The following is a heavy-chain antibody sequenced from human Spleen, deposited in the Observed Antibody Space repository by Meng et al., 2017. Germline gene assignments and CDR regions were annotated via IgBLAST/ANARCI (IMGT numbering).Heavy chain of an antibody. V-gene: IGHV3-7*01. D-gene: IGHD2/OR15-2a*01. J-gene: IGHJ4*02. Sequence: GESLKISCAASGFTVSHNYMSWVRQAPGKGLQWVANINQYGSEKYYVDSVKGRFTISRDNTKNSLYLQMNSLRAEDTAVYYCARGISCDYWGQGALVTVSS. CDR3: ARGISCDY. CDR2: INQYGSEK. CDR1: GFTVSHNY.